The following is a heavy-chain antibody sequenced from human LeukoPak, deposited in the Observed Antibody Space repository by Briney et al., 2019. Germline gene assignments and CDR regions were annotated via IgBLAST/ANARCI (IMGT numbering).Heavy chain of an antibody. Sequence: GGSLRLSCAASGFTFSSYAMHWVRQAPGKGLEWVAVISYDGSNKYYADSVKGRFTISRDNSKNTLYLQMNSLRAEDTAVYYCAGHQEARYWGQGTLVTVSS. D-gene: IGHD2-2*01. CDR3: AGHQEARY. CDR1: GFTFSSYA. CDR2: ISYDGSNK. V-gene: IGHV3-30*04. J-gene: IGHJ4*02.